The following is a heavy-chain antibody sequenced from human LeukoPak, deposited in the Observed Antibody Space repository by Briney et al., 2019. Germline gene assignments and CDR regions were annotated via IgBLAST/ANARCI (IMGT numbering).Heavy chain of an antibody. J-gene: IGHJ4*02. CDR1: GYTVASYG. D-gene: IGHD6-19*01. CDR2: ISAYNGYT. Sequence: GASVKVSCKATGYTVASYGISWVRQAPGQGPEWMGWISAYNGYTNYAQKFQGRVTMTTDTSTNTAYMELRSLRSDDTAVYYCARSGSGWYFLDHWGQGTLVTVSS. V-gene: IGHV1-18*01. CDR3: ARSGSGWYFLDH.